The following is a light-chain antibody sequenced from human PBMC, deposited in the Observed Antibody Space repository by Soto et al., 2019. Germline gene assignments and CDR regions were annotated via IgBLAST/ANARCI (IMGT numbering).Light chain of an antibody. V-gene: IGKV1-5*03. CDR2: RAS. J-gene: IGKJ4*01. CDR3: QQYNSYPLT. Sequence: IHMTHSPATLSGSVVDRVTITFRASQTISSWLAWYQQKPGKAPKLLIYRASSLESGVPSRFSGSGSGTEFTLTISSLQPDDFATYYCQQYNSYPLTFGGGTKVDIK. CDR1: QTISSW.